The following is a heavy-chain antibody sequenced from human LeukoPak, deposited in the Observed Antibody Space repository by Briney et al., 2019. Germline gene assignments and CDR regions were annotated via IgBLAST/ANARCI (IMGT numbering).Heavy chain of an antibody. CDR1: GNIFTGYF. D-gene: IGHD2-8*01. Sequence: ASVKVSCKASGNIFTGYFMHWVRQAPGQGLEWMGWINPNSGSNKYAQRFQGRVIMTRDPSTTTSYMEITSLTSDDTAVYYCACPSNYNGLSPYFFDSWGQGTLVTVSS. CDR2: INPNSGSN. J-gene: IGHJ4*02. CDR3: ACPSNYNGLSPYFFDS. V-gene: IGHV1-2*02.